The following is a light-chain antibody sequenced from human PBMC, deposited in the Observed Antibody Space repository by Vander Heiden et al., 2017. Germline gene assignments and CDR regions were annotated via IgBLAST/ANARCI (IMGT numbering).Light chain of an antibody. CDR3: QQYNKWPRT. CDR1: QRGGRH. CDR2: GAS. V-gene: IGKV3-15*01. Sequence: EIVMTQSPATLSVSPGERATLSCRASQRGGRHVASYQQRPGQAPRLLIYGASTRATSIPARCSGSGSGREFTLTISSLQSEDFAVYYCQQYNKWPRTFGQGTKVEIK. J-gene: IGKJ1*01.